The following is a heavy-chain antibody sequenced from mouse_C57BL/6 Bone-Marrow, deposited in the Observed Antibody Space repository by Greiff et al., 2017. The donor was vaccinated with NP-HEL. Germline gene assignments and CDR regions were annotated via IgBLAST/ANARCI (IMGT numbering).Heavy chain of an antibody. J-gene: IGHJ4*01. V-gene: IGHV5-6*01. Sequence: DVQLVESGGDLVKPGGSLKLSCAASGFTFSSYGMSWVRQTPDKRLEWFATISSGGSYTYYPDSVKGRFTISRDNAKNTLYLQMSSLKSEDTAMYYCARQELSYAMDYWGQGTSVTVSS. CDR1: GFTFSSYG. CDR2: ISSGGSYT. CDR3: ARQELSYAMDY.